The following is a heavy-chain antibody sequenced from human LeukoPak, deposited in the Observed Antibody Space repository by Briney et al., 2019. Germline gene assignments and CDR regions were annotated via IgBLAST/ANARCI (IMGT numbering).Heavy chain of an antibody. V-gene: IGHV3-9*01. D-gene: IGHD1-14*01. Sequence: QSGGSLRLSCAASGFTFDDYAMHWVRQAPGTGLEWVSGISWNSGSVGYADSVKGRFTISRDNAKNSLYLQMNSLRAEDTALYYCARVGMDSEMDVWGQGTTVTVSS. J-gene: IGHJ6*02. CDR3: ARVGMDSEMDV. CDR2: ISWNSGSV. CDR1: GFTFDDYA.